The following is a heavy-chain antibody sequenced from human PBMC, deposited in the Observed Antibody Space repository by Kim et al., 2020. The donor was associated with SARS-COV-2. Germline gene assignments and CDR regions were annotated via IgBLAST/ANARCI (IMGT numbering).Heavy chain of an antibody. CDR3: ARHVTVGADFYGMGV. CDR2: IFPADSDT. J-gene: IGHJ6*02. D-gene: IGHD3-10*01. V-gene: IGHV5-51*01. Sequence: GESLKISCKTSGYSFPTSWIAWVRQLPGKGLEWMGVIFPADSDTRYSPSFLGQVTISADMSINTAYLQWSSLEVSDTGTYYCARHVTVGADFYGMGVWGQGTKVIVSS. CDR1: GYSFPTSW.